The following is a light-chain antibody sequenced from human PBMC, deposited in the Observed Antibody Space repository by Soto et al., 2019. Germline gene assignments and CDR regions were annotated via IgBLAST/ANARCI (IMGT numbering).Light chain of an antibody. CDR1: QSILYSSNNKNY. CDR2: WAS. CDR3: QQYYDPPLT. J-gene: IGKJ4*01. V-gene: IGKV4-1*01. Sequence: DIVMTQYPDSLTAALGERATVNCKSSQSILYSSNNKNYLAWYQQKIGQPPKLLISWASTRESGVPDRFSGSGCGTDFPLTSSSLQAEDVAVYYGQQYYDPPLTFGGGTKVEI.